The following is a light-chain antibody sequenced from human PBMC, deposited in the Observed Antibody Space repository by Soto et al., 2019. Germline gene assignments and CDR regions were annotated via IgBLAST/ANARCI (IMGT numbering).Light chain of an antibody. CDR2: EVT. CDR3: CSHSSSIIWM. V-gene: IGLV2-14*03. J-gene: IGLJ3*02. Sequence: QSALTQTASVSGSPGQSITISCTGTSSDVGGYNFVSWYQQHPGKAPKLIIHEVTNRPSGVSGRFSGSKSGNTAFLTISGLQAEDEAVYYCCSHSSSIIWMFGGGTKLTVL. CDR1: SSDVGGYNF.